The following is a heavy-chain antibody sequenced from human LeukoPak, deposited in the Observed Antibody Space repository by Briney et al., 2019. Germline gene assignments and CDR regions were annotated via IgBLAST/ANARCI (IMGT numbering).Heavy chain of an antibody. CDR1: GYTFSNYG. Sequence: ASVKVSCKASGYTFSNYGISWIRQAPGQGLEWVGWVGAFNGDTNYAQKFRGRVTMTTDTSATTAYMELRSLGSDDTAVYYCARTLGPLWFGELDYWGQGTLVTVSS. CDR2: VGAFNGDT. J-gene: IGHJ4*02. V-gene: IGHV1-18*01. CDR3: ARTLGPLWFGELDY. D-gene: IGHD3-10*01.